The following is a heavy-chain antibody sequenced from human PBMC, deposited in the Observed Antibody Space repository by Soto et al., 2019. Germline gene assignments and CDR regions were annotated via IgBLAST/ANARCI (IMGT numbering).Heavy chain of an antibody. CDR1: AFSLSTGWVG. Sequence: SGPTLVNPTQTLTLTCTFSAFSLSTGWVGVGRIRQPPGKALEWLALIYWDDDKRYSPSLRSRLTITKDTSKNQVVLTMTNMDPVDTATYYCIQSRCGGDCLQSYASYYYYGMDAWGQGRTVTVSS. CDR2: IYWDDDK. V-gene: IGHV2-5*02. J-gene: IGHJ6*02. D-gene: IGHD2-21*02. CDR3: IQSRCGGDCLQSYASYYYYGMDA.